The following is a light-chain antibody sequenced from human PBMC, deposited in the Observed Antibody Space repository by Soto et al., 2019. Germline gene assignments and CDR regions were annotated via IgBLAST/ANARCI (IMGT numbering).Light chain of an antibody. CDR1: QSVSSSY. Sequence: EIMLTQSPGTLSFSAGERATLSCRASQSVSSSYLAWYQQKPGQAPRLLIYGASSRATGIPDRFSGSGSGTDFTLTINRLEPEDFAVYYCEQYDKSITFGGGTNVDIK. CDR3: EQYDKSIT. V-gene: IGKV3-20*01. J-gene: IGKJ4*01. CDR2: GAS.